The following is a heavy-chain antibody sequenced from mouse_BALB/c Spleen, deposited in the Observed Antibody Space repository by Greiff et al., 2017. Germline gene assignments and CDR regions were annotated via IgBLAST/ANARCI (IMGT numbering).Heavy chain of an antibody. D-gene: IGHD2-1*01. J-gene: IGHJ2*01. CDR3: SGWGNREY. Sequence: EVQLQESGAELVRPGALVKLSCKASGFNFNDYYMHWVQQRPEQGLEWIGWIDPENGNTIYDPQFQGKAIKTADTSANTAYLQLSSLTSEDTAVYYCSGWGNREYWGQGTTLTVSS. CDR2: IDPENGNT. V-gene: IGHV14-1*02. CDR1: GFNFNDYY.